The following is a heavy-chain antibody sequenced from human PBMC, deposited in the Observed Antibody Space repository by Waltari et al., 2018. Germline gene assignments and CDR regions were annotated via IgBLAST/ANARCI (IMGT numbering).Heavy chain of an antibody. CDR1: GLMFDDYV. J-gene: IGHJ4*02. CDR2: INWNSGSI. Sequence: EVQLVASGGCWVQPATSLRRSCVASGLMFDDYVMHWVRQAAGKGLEWVSGINWNSGSIAYADSVKGRFIISRDNAKNSLYLQLNSLRPEDTALYYCAKEGKYASGWAYFDYWGQGTLVTVSS. CDR3: AKEGKYASGWAYFDY. V-gene: IGHV3-9*01. D-gene: IGHD6-19*01.